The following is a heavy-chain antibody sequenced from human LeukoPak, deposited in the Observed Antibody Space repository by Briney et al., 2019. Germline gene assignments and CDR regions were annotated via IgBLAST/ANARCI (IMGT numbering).Heavy chain of an antibody. CDR2: IYHSGST. CDR3: ARDSGMTQGMDV. J-gene: IGHJ6*02. D-gene: IGHD1-14*01. Sequence: PSETLSLTCAVSGGSISSGGYSWSWIRQPPGKGLEWIGYIYHSGSTYYNPSLKSRVTISVDRSKSQFSLKLSSVTAADTAVYYCARDSGMTQGMDVWGQGTTVTVSS. CDR1: GGSISSGGYS. V-gene: IGHV4-30-2*01.